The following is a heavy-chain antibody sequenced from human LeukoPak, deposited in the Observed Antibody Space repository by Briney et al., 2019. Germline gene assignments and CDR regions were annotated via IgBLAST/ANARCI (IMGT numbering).Heavy chain of an antibody. CDR1: GGSISSYY. Sequence: SETLSLTCTVSGGSISSYYWSWIRQPPGKGLEWIGSIYYSGSTNYNPSLKSRVTISVDTSKHQFSLKLSSVTAADTAVYYCARTYYYGSGSYSLFDYWGQGTLVTVSS. J-gene: IGHJ4*02. V-gene: IGHV4-59*01. CDR3: ARTYYYGSGSYSLFDY. D-gene: IGHD3-10*01. CDR2: IYYSGST.